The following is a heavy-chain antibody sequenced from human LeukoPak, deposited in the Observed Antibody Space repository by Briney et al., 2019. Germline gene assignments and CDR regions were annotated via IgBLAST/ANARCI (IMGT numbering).Heavy chain of an antibody. CDR1: GYTFTSYF. V-gene: IGHV1-46*01. Sequence: ASVKVSCKASGYTFTSYFMYWVRQAPGQGLEWMGLINPRGGNTRYAQKFQGRVTMTRDTSTSTVYMELSSLRSEDTAMYYCARDRTHYYESSGYYSRWEYWGQGTLVTVSS. CDR3: ARDRTHYYESSGYYSRWEY. D-gene: IGHD3-22*01. CDR2: INPRGGNT. J-gene: IGHJ4*02.